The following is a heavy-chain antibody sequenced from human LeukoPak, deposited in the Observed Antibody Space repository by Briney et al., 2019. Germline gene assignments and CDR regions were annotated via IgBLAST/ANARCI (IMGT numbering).Heavy chain of an antibody. CDR2: INHSGST. CDR1: GGSFSGYY. V-gene: IGHV4-34*01. CDR3: ATTSNSGSYWLNYFDY. D-gene: IGHD1-26*01. Sequence: SETLSLTCAVYGGSFSGYYWSWIRQPPGKGLEWIGEINHSGSTNYNLSLKSRVTISVDTSKNQFSLKLSSVTAADTAVYYCATTSNSGSYWLNYFDYWGQGTLVTVSS. J-gene: IGHJ4*02.